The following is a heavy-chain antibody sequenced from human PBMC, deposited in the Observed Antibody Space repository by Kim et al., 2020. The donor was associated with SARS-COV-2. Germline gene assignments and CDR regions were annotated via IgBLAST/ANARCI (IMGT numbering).Heavy chain of an antibody. Sequence: GGSLRLSCAASGFTFRTYSLSWVRQAPGKGLEWVSTITGSGDSTYYTDSMKGRFTISRDNSQNTLYLQMDRLRVEDTAVYYCAKDSGVSGLYPFDIWGQGTMVTVSS. V-gene: IGHV3-23*01. D-gene: IGHD3-10*01. CDR1: GFTFRTYS. CDR3: AKDSGVSGLYPFDI. CDR2: ITGSGDST. J-gene: IGHJ3*02.